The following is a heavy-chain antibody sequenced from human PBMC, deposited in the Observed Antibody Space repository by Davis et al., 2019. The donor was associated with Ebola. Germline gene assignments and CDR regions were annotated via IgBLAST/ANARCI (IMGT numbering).Heavy chain of an antibody. CDR3: ARKFGVSYYMDV. CDR1: GGSFSGYY. CDR2: INHSGST. Sequence: PSETLSLTCAVYGGSFSGYYWSWIRQPPGKGLEWIGEINHSGSTNYNPSLKSRVTISVDTSKNQFSLKLSSVTATDTAVYYCARKFGVSYYMDVWGKGTTVTVSS. J-gene: IGHJ6*03. D-gene: IGHD3-3*01. V-gene: IGHV4-34*01.